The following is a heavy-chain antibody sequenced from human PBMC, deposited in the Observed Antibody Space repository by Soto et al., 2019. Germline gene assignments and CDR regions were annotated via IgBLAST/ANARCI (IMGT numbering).Heavy chain of an antibody. CDR2: ISYDGSNK. Sequence: GGSLRLSCAASGFTFSSYGMHWVRQAPGKGLEWVAVISYDGSNKYYADSVKGRFTISRDNSKNTLYLQMNSLRAEDTAVYYCAKDTRLWEPIEYSSSWYWYFQHWGQGTLVTVSS. D-gene: IGHD6-13*01. J-gene: IGHJ1*01. CDR3: AKDTRLWEPIEYSSSWYWYFQH. CDR1: GFTFSSYG. V-gene: IGHV3-30*18.